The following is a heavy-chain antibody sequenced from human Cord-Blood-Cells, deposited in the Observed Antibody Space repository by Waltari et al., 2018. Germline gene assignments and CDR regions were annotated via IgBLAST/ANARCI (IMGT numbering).Heavy chain of an antibody. CDR1: GFTFSSYS. J-gene: IGHJ4*02. D-gene: IGHD5-12*01. Sequence: EVQLVESGGGLVKPGGSLRLSCAASGFTFSSYSMNWVRQAQGKGLEWVSSISSISSYIYEADAVKGRFTISRANAKNSLYLQVNSLRAEDTAVYYCARDLYSGYDYFDYWGQGTLVTVSS. CDR3: ARDLYSGYDYFDY. CDR2: ISSISSYI. V-gene: IGHV3-21*01.